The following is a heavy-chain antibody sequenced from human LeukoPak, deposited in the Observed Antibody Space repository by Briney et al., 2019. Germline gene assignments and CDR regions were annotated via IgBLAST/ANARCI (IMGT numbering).Heavy chain of an antibody. D-gene: IGHD4-23*01. V-gene: IGHV3-21*01. CDR3: ARARDHYGGKFSRTRDYYYYMDV. CDR2: ISSGSSYI. J-gene: IGHJ6*03. Sequence: PGGSLRLSCAASGFTFSSFSINWVRQAPGKGLEWVSSISSGSSYIYYADSVKGRFTISRDNAKNSLYLQMNSLRAEDTAVYYCARARDHYGGKFSRTRDYYYYMDVWGKGTTVTVSS. CDR1: GFTFSSFS.